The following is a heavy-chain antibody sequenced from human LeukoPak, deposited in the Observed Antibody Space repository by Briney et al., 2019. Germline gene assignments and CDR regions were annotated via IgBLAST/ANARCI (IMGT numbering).Heavy chain of an antibody. V-gene: IGHV3-33*01. D-gene: IGHD5-18*01. CDR3: ARDTVSYGPHYYYGMDV. CDR2: IWYDGSNK. J-gene: IGHJ6*02. CDR1: GFTFSSYG. Sequence: PGRSLRLSCAASGFTFSSYGMHWVRQAPGKGLEWVAVIWYDGSNKYYADSVKGRFTISRDNSKNTLYLQMNSLRAEDTAVYYCARDTVSYGPHYYYGMDVWGQGTTVTVSS.